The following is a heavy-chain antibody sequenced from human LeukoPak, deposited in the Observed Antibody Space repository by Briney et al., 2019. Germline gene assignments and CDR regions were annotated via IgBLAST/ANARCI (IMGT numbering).Heavy chain of an antibody. Sequence: SETLSLTCAVYGGSFSGYYWSWIRQPPGKGLEWIGEINHSGSTNYNPSLKSRVTISVDTSKNQFSLKLSSVTAADTAVYYCAREADSSGYYYADYWGQGTLVTVSS. V-gene: IGHV4-34*01. CDR2: INHSGST. D-gene: IGHD3-22*01. J-gene: IGHJ4*02. CDR1: GGSFSGYY. CDR3: AREADSSGYYYADY.